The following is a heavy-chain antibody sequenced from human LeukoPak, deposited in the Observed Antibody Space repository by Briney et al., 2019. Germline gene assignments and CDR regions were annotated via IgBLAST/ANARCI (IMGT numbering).Heavy chain of an antibody. V-gene: IGHV3-23*01. J-gene: IGHJ4*02. CDR3: ANEIRPNDY. CDR2: ISISGSKT. D-gene: IGHD4-17*01. Sequence: GGSLRLSCAASGFTVSSTYMTWVRQAPGKGLEWVSAISISGSKTYYADSVKGRFTISRDNSKNTLYLQTNSLRAEDTAVYYCANEIRPNDYWGQGTQVTVSS. CDR1: GFTVSSTY.